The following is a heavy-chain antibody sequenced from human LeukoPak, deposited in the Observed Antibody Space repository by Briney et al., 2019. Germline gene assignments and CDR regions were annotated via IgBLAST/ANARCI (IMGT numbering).Heavy chain of an antibody. D-gene: IGHD3-10*01. CDR1: GGSFSGYY. Sequence: SETLSLTCAVYGGSFSGYYWSWIRQPPGKGLEWIGYIYNSGNTNYNPSFKSRVTISEDTPKNQFSLKLSSVTAADTAVYYCVRDRELNYWGQGTLVTVSS. V-gene: IGHV4-59*01. CDR3: VRDRELNY. CDR2: IYNSGNT. J-gene: IGHJ4*02.